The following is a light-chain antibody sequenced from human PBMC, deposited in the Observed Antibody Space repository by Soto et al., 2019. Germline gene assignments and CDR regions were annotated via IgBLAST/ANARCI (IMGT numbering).Light chain of an antibody. Sequence: EIVLTQSPGTLSLSPGEGATLSCRASQSVATSFLGWYQQKPGQAPRLLIYGAFSRATGIPDRFSGSGSGTDFSLTISRLEPEDFAVYYCQQYDTSPWTFGQGTKVEIK. CDR3: QQYDTSPWT. CDR2: GAF. J-gene: IGKJ1*01. CDR1: QSVATSF. V-gene: IGKV3-20*01.